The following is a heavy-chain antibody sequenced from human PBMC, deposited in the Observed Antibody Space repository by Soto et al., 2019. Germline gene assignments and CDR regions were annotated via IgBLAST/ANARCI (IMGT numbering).Heavy chain of an antibody. D-gene: IGHD5-12*01. V-gene: IGHV3-74*01. CDR3: ARDAFRGYDTGGCFDP. J-gene: IGHJ5*02. Sequence: EVQLVESGGGLVQPGGSLRVSCAASGFTFSHYWMHWVRQAPGKGLVWVARINSDGNSANYADYVKGRFTVSRDNAKTTLYLHMNSLMAEDTAVYHCARDAFRGYDTGGCFDPWGQGTLVTVSS. CDR2: INSDGNSA. CDR1: GFTFSHYW.